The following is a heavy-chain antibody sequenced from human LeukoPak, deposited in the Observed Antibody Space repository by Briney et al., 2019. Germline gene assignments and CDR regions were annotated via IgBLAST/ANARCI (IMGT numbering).Heavy chain of an antibody. V-gene: IGHV3-11*01. CDR1: GYTFSSYA. Sequence: GGSLRRSCAASGYTFSSYAMSWIRQAPGKGLEWVSYISSSGSTIYYADSVKGRFTISRDNAKNSLYLQMNSLRAEDTAVYYCARGRRSSPDYWGQGTLVTVSS. D-gene: IGHD6-13*01. CDR3: ARGRRSSPDY. CDR2: ISSSGSTI. J-gene: IGHJ4*02.